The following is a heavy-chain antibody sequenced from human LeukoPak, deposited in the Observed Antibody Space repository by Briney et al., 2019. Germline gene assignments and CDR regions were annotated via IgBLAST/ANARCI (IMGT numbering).Heavy chain of an antibody. CDR3: ARNNGMDV. CDR1: VFILNSHW. Sequence: GGSMRLSCAASVFILNSHWIAWVRQVPGRGPEWVANVNRDGSETYYLDSVKGRFTISKDNAKNSLYLQMNSLRAEDTALYHCARNNGMDVWGQGTTVIVSS. CDR2: VNRDGSET. V-gene: IGHV3-7*03. J-gene: IGHJ6*02.